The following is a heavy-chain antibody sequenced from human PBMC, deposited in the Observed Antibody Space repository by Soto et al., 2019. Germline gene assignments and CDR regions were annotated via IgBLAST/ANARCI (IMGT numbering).Heavy chain of an antibody. CDR1: GFTFSSYG. CDR2: ISYDGSNK. J-gene: IGHJ3*02. D-gene: IGHD5-12*01. V-gene: IGHV3-30*18. CDR3: AKDYDLATEGNAFDI. Sequence: PGGSLRLSCAASGFTFSSYGMHWVRQAPGKGLEWVAVISYDGSNKYYADSVKGRFTISRDNSKDTLYLQMNSLRAEDTAVYYCAKDYDLATEGNAFDIWGQGTMVTVSS.